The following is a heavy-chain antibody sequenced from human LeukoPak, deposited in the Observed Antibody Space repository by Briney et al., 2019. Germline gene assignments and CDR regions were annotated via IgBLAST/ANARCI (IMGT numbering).Heavy chain of an antibody. V-gene: IGHV1-2*06. CDR3: ARETYYYDSSGYIHDAFDI. D-gene: IGHD3-22*01. CDR2: INPNSGGT. CDR1: GYTFTGYY. J-gene: IGHJ3*02. Sequence: ASVKVSCKASGYTFTGYYMHWVRQAPGQGLEWMGRINPNSGGTNYAQKFQGRVTMTRDTSISTAYMELSRLRSDGTAVYYCARETYYYDSSGYIHDAFDIWGQGTMVTVSS.